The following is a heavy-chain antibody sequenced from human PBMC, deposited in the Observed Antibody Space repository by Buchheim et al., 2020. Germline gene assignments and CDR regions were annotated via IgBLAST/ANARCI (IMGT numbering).Heavy chain of an antibody. V-gene: IGHV4-39*01. D-gene: IGHD2-15*01. Sequence: QLQLQESGPGLVKPSETLSLTCTVSGGSISSSSYYWGWIRQPPGKGLEWIGSIYYSGSTYYNPSLKSRVTISVDTSKNQFSLKLSSVTAADTAVYYCARLGYCSGGSCTQSDYWGQGTL. CDR1: GGSISSSSYY. CDR3: ARLGYCSGGSCTQSDY. J-gene: IGHJ4*02. CDR2: IYYSGST.